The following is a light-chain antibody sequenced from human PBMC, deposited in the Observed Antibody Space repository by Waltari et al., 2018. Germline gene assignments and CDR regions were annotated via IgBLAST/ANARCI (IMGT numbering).Light chain of an antibody. CDR2: AAS. CDR1: QDISIF. Sequence: EIKLTQSPSFLPAVVGDRITITCRASQDISIFQTWYQQTPGKAPKLLIFAASELQSGVPLRFSGTGSGTEFTLTISSLRPEDFATYYCQQLHIHPHTFGQGPRWRSN. CDR3: QQLHIHPHT. V-gene: IGKV1-9*01. J-gene: IGKJ2*01.